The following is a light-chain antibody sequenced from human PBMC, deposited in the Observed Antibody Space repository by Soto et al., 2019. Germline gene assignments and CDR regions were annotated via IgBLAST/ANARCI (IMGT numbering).Light chain of an antibody. CDR2: EVS. CDR1: SSDVGGYKY. V-gene: IGLV2-14*01. CDR3: SSYRSTTTRV. Sequence: QSALTQPASVSGSPGQSITISCTGTSSDVGGYKYVSWYQQHPGKAPKLMIYEVSNRPSGVSHRFSGSQSGNTASLTISGLQAEDEADYYCSSYRSTTTRVFGTGTKVTVL. J-gene: IGLJ1*01.